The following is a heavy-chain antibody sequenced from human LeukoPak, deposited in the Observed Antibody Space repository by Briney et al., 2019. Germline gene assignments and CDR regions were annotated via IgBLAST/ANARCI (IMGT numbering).Heavy chain of an antibody. Sequence: GGSLRLSSAASGFTFSSYDMHWVRQATGKGLEWVSAIGIAGDTYYPGSVKGRFTISRENAKNSLYLQMNSLRAGDTAVYYCARATNSGPWGYFDLWGRGTLVTVSS. CDR1: GFTFSSYD. J-gene: IGHJ2*01. D-gene: IGHD5-12*01. CDR3: ARATNSGPWGYFDL. V-gene: IGHV3-13*01. CDR2: IGIAGDT.